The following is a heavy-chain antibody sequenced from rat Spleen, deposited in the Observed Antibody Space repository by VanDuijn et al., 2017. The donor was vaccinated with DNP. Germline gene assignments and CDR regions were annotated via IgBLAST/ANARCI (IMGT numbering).Heavy chain of an antibody. CDR2: IDPEDGST. J-gene: IGHJ2*01. Sequence: EVQLQQSGPELQRPGASVKLSCKASGYTFTEYYMYWVKQRPKQSLELIGRIDPEDGSTDYVEKFKNKATLTADTSSNTAYMQLSSLTSEDTATYFCASRNNFDYWGQGVMVTVSS. CDR3: ASRNNFDY. CDR1: GYTFTEYY. V-gene: IGHV1-18*01.